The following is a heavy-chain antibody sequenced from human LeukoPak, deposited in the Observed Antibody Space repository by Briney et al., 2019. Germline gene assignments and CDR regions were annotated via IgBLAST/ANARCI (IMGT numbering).Heavy chain of an antibody. CDR1: GYTFTGYY. D-gene: IGHD6-19*01. CDR3: ARGWYSSGWYYYYYYYMDV. J-gene: IGHJ6*03. V-gene: IGHV1-2*02. Sequence: ASVKVSCKASGYTFTGYYMHWVRQAPGQGLEWMGWINPNSGGTNYAQKFQGRVTMTRDTSISTAYMELSRLRSDDTAVYYCARGWYSSGWYYYYYYYMDVWGKGTTVTISS. CDR2: INPNSGGT.